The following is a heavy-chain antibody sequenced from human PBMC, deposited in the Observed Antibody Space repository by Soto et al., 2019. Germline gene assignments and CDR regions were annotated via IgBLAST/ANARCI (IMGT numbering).Heavy chain of an antibody. V-gene: IGHV4-30-4*01. CDR2: IYYSGST. D-gene: IGHD3-3*01. CDR1: GGSISSGDYY. J-gene: IGHJ6*02. CDR3: AKREDSSRFGGLDI. Sequence: SETLSLTCTVSGGSISSGDYYWSWIRQPPGKGLEWIGYIYYSGSTYYNPSLKSRVTISVDTSKNQFSLKLSSVTAADTAVYYCAKREDSSRFGGLDIWGQGTAVTVSS.